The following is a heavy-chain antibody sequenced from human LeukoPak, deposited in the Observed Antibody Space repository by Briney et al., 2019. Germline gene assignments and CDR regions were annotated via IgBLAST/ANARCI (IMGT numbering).Heavy chain of an antibody. CDR3: ARAIHLVGAFDI. Sequence: GGSLRLSCAASGFTFSSYWMHWVRQAPGRGLVCVSRINSEGTSTSYADSVKGRFTISRDNAKNTLYLQMNSLRAEHTAVYYCARAIHLVGAFDIWGQGTMVTVSS. J-gene: IGHJ3*02. CDR1: GFTFSSYW. V-gene: IGHV3-74*01. D-gene: IGHD1-26*01. CDR2: INSEGTST.